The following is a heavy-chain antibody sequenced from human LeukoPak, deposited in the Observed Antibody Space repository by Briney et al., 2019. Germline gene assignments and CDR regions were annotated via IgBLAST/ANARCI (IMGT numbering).Heavy chain of an antibody. CDR2: IYHSGST. Sequence: SETLSLTCTVSGYSISSGYYRGWIRQPPGKGLEWIGSIYHSGSTYYNPSLKSRVTISVDTSKNQFSLKLSSVTAADTAVYYCARVEMATIFFDYWGQGTLVTVSS. CDR3: ARVEMATIFFDY. CDR1: GYSISSGYY. V-gene: IGHV4-38-2*02. J-gene: IGHJ4*02. D-gene: IGHD5-24*01.